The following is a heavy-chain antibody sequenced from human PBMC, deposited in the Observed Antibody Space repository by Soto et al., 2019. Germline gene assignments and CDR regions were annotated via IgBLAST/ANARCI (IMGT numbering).Heavy chain of an antibody. D-gene: IGHD3-22*01. CDR2: ISGSGTTI. CDR1: GFSFSTYR. V-gene: IGHV3-48*04. Sequence: PGGSLRLSCAASGFSFSTYRMAWVRQAPGKRLEAFSSISGSGTTIYYADSVKGRFTISRDNAKNSLYLQMNSLRVEDTAVYYCARGPGSGYYYFDYWGQGTLVTVSS. CDR3: ARGPGSGYYYFDY. J-gene: IGHJ4*02.